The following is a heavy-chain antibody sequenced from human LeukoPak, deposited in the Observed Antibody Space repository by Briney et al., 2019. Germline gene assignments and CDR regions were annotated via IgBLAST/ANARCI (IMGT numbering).Heavy chain of an antibody. CDR3: ARDKKRWFGELLYSFDPSGWFDP. V-gene: IGHV3-7*01. CDR2: IKQDGSEK. CDR1: GFTFSSYW. D-gene: IGHD3-10*01. J-gene: IGHJ5*02. Sequence: PGGSLRLSCAASGFTFSSYWMSWVRQAPGKGLEWVANIKQDGSEKYYVDSVKGRFTISRDNAKNSLYLQMNSLRAEDTAVYYCARDKKRWFGELLYSFDPSGWFDPWGQGTLVTVSS.